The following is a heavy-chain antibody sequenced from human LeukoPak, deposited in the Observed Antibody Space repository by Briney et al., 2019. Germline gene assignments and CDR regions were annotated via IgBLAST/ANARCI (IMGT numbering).Heavy chain of an antibody. J-gene: IGHJ3*02. D-gene: IGHD2-2*01. V-gene: IGHV4-4*07. CDR2: IYTSGST. CDR3: VRTRLSDHIVPAAERADDACDM. CDR1: GGSISSYY. Sequence: SETLSLTCTVSGGSISSYYWSWIRQPAGKGLEWIGRIYTSGSTNYNPSLKSRVTMSVDTSKNQFSLKLSSVTAADTAVYFCVRTRLSDHIVPAAERADDACDMWGQGTMVTVSS.